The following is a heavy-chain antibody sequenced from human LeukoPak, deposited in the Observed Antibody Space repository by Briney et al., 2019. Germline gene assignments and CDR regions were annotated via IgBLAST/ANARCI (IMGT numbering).Heavy chain of an antibody. CDR2: IYYSGST. V-gene: IGHV4-61*01. D-gene: IGHD5-24*01. CDR3: ARHMDGYNPFDY. CDR1: GGSVSSGSYY. J-gene: IGHJ4*02. Sequence: PSETLSLTCTVSGGSVSSGSYYWSWIRQPPGKGLEWIGYIYYSGSTKYNPSLKSRVTISEDTSKNQFSLKLSSVTAADTAVYYCARHMDGYNPFDYWGQGTLVTVSS.